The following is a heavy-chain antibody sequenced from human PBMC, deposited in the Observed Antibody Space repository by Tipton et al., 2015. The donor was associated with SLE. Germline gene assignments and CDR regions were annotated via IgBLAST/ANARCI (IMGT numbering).Heavy chain of an antibody. CDR3: AKDGPMWELPY. Sequence: SLRLSCAASGFSFSSYAMSWVRQAPGKGLEWVAVIWYDGSNKYYADSVKGRFTISRDNSKNMLYLQLNSLRGEDTAVYFCAKDGPMWELPYWGPGTLVTVSS. V-gene: IGHV3-30*18. CDR1: GFSFSSYA. J-gene: IGHJ4*02. D-gene: IGHD1-26*01. CDR2: IWYDGSNK.